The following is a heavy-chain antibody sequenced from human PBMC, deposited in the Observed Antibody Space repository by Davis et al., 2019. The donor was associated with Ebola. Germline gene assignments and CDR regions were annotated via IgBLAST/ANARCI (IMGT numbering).Heavy chain of an antibody. CDR2: IIPIFGTA. J-gene: IGHJ4*02. CDR1: GGTFSNYA. Sequence: AASVKVSCKASGGTFSNYAINWVRQAPGHGLEWIGDIIPIFGTAKIAQKFQGRVTLTADTSTSTAYMELSSLRSGDPAVYYCARCEGSDKEDYWGQGTLVTVSS. CDR3: ARCEGSDKEDY. D-gene: IGHD6-19*01. V-gene: IGHV1-69*06.